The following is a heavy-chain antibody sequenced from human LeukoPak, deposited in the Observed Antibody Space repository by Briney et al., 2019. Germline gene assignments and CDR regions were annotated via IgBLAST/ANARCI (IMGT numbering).Heavy chain of an antibody. V-gene: IGHV4-39*01. J-gene: IGHJ4*02. CDR1: GDSISSSSYY. D-gene: IGHD3-22*01. CDR2: FYYSVST. Sequence: SETLSLTCTVSGDSISSSSYYWGWIRQPPGKGLEWIGNFYYSVSTYSNPSLKSRITISVDTSKNQFSLRLSSVTAADTAVYYCARGRYYYHFWGQGTLVTVSS. CDR3: ARGRYYYHF.